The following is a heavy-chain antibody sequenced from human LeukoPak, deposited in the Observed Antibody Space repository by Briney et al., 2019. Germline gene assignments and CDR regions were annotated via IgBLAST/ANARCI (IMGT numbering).Heavy chain of an antibody. Sequence: ASVKVSCKASGYTLTSYYMHWVRQAPGQGLEWMGWISAYNGNTNYAQKLQGRVTMTTDTSTSTAYTELRSLRSDDTAVYYCARGTDRYYDILTGYYEGGYFFDYWGQGTLVTVSS. CDR2: ISAYNGNT. CDR3: ARGTDRYYDILTGYYEGGYFFDY. D-gene: IGHD3-9*01. CDR1: GYTLTSYY. V-gene: IGHV1-18*04. J-gene: IGHJ4*02.